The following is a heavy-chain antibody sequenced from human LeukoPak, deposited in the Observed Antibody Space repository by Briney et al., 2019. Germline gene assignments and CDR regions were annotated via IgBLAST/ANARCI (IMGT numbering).Heavy chain of an antibody. J-gene: IGHJ5*02. CDR1: GFTFSSYA. V-gene: IGHV3-66*01. CDR3: ARDSYVDSEAVRWFDP. CDR2: IYRGGPT. D-gene: IGHD4-17*01. Sequence: GGSLRLSCAASGFTFSSYAMSWVRQAPGKGLEWVSVIYRGGPTYYADSVKGRFTISRDNSKNTLYLQMNSLRAEDTAVYYCARDSYVDSEAVRWFDPWGQGTLVTVSS.